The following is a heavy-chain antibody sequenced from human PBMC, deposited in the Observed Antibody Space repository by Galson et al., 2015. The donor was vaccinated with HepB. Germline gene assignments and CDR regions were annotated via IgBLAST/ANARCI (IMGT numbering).Heavy chain of an antibody. CDR2: IKQDGSEK. Sequence: SLRLSCAASGFTFSSYWMSWVRQAPGKGLEWVANIKQDGSEKYYVDSVKGRFTISRDNAKNSLYLQMNSLRAEDTAVYYCARDADADIVATAPGYYYYYGMDVWGQGTTVTVSS. CDR3: ARDADADIVATAPGYYYYYGMDV. V-gene: IGHV3-7*03. J-gene: IGHJ6*02. CDR1: GFTFSSYW. D-gene: IGHD5-12*01.